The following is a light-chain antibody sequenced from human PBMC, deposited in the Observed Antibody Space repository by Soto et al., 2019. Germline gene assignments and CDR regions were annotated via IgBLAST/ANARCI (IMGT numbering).Light chain of an antibody. J-gene: IGLJ3*02. CDR1: NSDVGGYDR. Sequence: QSALTQPASVSGSPGQSITISCTGTNSDVGGYDRVSWYQHHPGKAPKLLIFEVYNRPSAISDRFSGSKSGDTASLTISGLQAEDEDDYYCISYIPSTTTHWVFGGGTKLTVL. V-gene: IGLV2-14*01. CDR2: EVY. CDR3: ISYIPSTTTHWV.